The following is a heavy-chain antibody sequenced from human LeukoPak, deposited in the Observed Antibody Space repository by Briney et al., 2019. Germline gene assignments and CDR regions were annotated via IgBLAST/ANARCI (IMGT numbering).Heavy chain of an antibody. V-gene: IGHV3-21*01. CDR2: ISSSSSYI. D-gene: IGHD3-16*02. J-gene: IGHJ4*02. CDR1: GFTFSSYS. Sequence: PGGSLRLSCAASGFTFSSYSMNWVRQAPGKGLEWVSSISSSSSYIYYADSVKGRFTISRDNAKNTLYLQMNSLTVEDTAVYYCARAGSYRFDYWGQGTLVTVSS. CDR3: ARAGSYRFDY.